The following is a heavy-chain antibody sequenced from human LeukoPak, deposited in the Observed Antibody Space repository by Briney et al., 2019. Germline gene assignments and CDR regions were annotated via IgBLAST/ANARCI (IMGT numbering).Heavy chain of an antibody. J-gene: IGHJ6*03. V-gene: IGHV3-30*02. D-gene: IGHD3-3*01. CDR1: GFTFSSYG. Sequence: GGSLRLSCAASGFTFSSYGMHWVRQAPGKGLEWVAYIRYDGSNKYYADYVKGRFTISRDNSKNTLYLQMNSLRAEDTAVYYCAKDGITIFGVDKGNYYYMDVWGKGTTVTVSS. CDR3: AKDGITIFGVDKGNYYYMDV. CDR2: IRYDGSNK.